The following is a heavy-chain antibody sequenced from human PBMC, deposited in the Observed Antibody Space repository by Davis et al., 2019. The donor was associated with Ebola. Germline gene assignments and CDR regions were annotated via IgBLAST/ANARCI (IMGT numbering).Heavy chain of an antibody. Sequence: GESLKISCAASGFSFSVAAIHWVRQAPVKGLEWVGRIRAKTKSYATAYAESVKGRFTISRDDSKNTAYLQMNNLKTEDAAVYYCTTLIDFWGQGTLVTVSS. J-gene: IGHJ4*02. CDR2: IRAKTKSYAT. CDR1: GFSFSVAA. CDR3: TTLIDF. V-gene: IGHV3-73*01.